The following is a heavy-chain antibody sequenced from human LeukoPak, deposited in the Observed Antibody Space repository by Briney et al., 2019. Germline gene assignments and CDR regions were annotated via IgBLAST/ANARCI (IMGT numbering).Heavy chain of an antibody. CDR3: ARGSGSYKNFDS. J-gene: IGHJ4*02. D-gene: IGHD3-10*01. V-gene: IGHV4-4*08. CDR1: GGSISNYY. Sequence: SETLSLTCTVSGGSISNYYWTWIRQPPGKGLEWIGYIYSSGNTNYNPSLNSRVTISLDTSKNQFSLMLRSLTAADTAVYYCARGSGSYKNFDSWGQGTLVTVSS. CDR2: IYSSGNT.